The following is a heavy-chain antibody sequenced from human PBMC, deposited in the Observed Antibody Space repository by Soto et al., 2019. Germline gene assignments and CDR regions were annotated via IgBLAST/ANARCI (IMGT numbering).Heavy chain of an antibody. Sequence: ASVKVSCKASGYTFTSYGISWVRQAPGQGLEWMGWISAYNGNTNYAQKLQGRVTMTTDTSTSTAYMELRSLRSDDTAVYYCARDFGMRVPTVCFVLWGQGTLDIVSA. CDR3: ARDFGMRVPTVCFVL. J-gene: IGHJ5*02. V-gene: IGHV1-18*01. CDR2: ISAYNGNT. CDR1: GYTFTSYG. D-gene: IGHD4-17*01.